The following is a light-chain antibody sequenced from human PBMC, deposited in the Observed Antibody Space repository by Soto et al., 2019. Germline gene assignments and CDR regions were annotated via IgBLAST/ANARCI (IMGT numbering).Light chain of an antibody. J-gene: IGLJ2*01. CDR2: NKD. V-gene: IGLV1-44*01. CDR1: SSNIGGNV. CDR3: AVWDDRLSGVL. Sequence: QPVLTQSPSTSGTPGQRVTISCSGSSSNIGGNVVNWYQQIPGTAPNLLIYNKDQRPSGVPDRFSASKSGTSASLAISGLQSDDEADYYCAVWDDRLSGVLFGGGTKVTVL.